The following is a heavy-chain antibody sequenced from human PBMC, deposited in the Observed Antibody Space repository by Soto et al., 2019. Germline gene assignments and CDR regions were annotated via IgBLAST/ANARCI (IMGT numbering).Heavy chain of an antibody. CDR1: GFTFSSYS. Sequence: RGSLRLSCAASGFTFSSYSMNWVRQAPGKGLEWVSSISSSSSYIYYADSVKGRFTISRDNAKNSLYLQMNSLRAEDTAVYYCARNPETEYSSSSDLWFDPWGQGTLVTFSS. CDR2: ISSSSSYI. CDR3: ARNPETEYSSSSDLWFDP. J-gene: IGHJ5*02. V-gene: IGHV3-21*01. D-gene: IGHD6-6*01.